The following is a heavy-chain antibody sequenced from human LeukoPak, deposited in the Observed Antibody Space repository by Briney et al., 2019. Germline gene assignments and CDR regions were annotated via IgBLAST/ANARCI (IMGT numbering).Heavy chain of an antibody. V-gene: IGHV1-69*05. CDR2: IIPIFGTA. D-gene: IGHD2-15*01. CDR3: ARVEDIVVVVAATAFDY. Sequence: SVKVSCKASGGTFSSYAISWVRQAPGQGLEWMGGIIPIFGTANYAQKFQGRVTITTDESTSTAYMELSSLRSEDTAVYYCARVEDIVVVVAATAFDYWGQGTLVTVSS. J-gene: IGHJ4*02. CDR1: GGTFSSYA.